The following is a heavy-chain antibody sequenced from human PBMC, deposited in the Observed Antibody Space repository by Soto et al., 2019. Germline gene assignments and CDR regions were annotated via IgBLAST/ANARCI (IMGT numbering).Heavy chain of an antibody. D-gene: IGHD3-16*01. CDR1: GFTFSSYA. J-gene: IGHJ6*02. CDR2: ISGSGGST. Sequence: GGCLRLSCAAAGFTFSSYAMRCVRQAPGKGVVGVSAISGSGGSTSYADSVKGRFPISRDNSKNTLYLKMNSLRAEDTAVYYCAKPTFGGVIYYYSGMDVWGQGTTVTVSS. V-gene: IGHV3-23*01. CDR3: AKPTFGGVIYYYSGMDV.